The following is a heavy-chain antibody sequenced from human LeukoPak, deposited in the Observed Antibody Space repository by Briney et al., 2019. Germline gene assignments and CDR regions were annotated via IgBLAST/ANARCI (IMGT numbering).Heavy chain of an antibody. V-gene: IGHV3-23*01. D-gene: IGHD4-23*01. J-gene: IGHJ4*02. CDR1: GFTFSSYS. CDR3: ASDDYGGKSFDY. CDR2: ISGSGGST. Sequence: PGGSLRLSCAASGFTFSSYSMSWVRQAPGKGLEWVSAISGSGGSTYYADSVKGRFTISRDNSKNTLYLQMNSLRAEDTAVYYCASDDYGGKSFDYWGQGTLVTVSS.